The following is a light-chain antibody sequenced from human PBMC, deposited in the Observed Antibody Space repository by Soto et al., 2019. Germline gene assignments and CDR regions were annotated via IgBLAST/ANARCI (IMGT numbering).Light chain of an antibody. CDR3: QQYDDWQT. V-gene: IGKV3-15*01. CDR2: ASS. J-gene: IGKJ1*01. Sequence: DIVMTQSPATLSVAPGERVTFSCRASQGVSRKLAWYQQKPGQAPRLLIYASSTRATGIPDRFSGSASGTESTLTISSLQSEDFAVYYCQQYDDWQTFGQGTKVEIK. CDR1: QGVSRK.